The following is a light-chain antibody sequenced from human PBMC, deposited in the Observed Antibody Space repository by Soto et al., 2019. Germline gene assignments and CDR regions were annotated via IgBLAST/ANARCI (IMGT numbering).Light chain of an antibody. V-gene: IGKV1-39*01. CDR2: AAS. J-gene: IGKJ1*01. CDR3: QQSYSTPRT. CDR1: QSISSY. Sequence: DIEITHSPSSLSSSVGDIFTITWLASQSISSYLNWYQQKPGKAPKLLIYAASSLQSGVPSRFSGSGSGTDFTLTISSLQPEDFATYYCQQSYSTPRTSGQGTKLDIK.